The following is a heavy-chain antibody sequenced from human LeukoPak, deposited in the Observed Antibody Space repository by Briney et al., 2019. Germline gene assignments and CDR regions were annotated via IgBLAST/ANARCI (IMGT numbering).Heavy chain of an antibody. Sequence: GGSLRLSCVASGFTFSSYAIGWVRQAPGKGLEWVSAISGRGDSTYYADSVKGRFSISRDNSKNTLHLQMNSLRAEDTAVYYCAKVYGSGSYYFPDYWGQGTLVTVSS. J-gene: IGHJ4*02. CDR1: GFTFSSYA. V-gene: IGHV3-23*01. D-gene: IGHD3-10*01. CDR2: ISGRGDST. CDR3: AKVYGSGSYYFPDY.